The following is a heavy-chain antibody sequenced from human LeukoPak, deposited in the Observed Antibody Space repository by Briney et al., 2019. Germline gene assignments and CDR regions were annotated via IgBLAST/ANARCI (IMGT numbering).Heavy chain of an antibody. J-gene: IGHJ4*02. D-gene: IGHD3-9*01. V-gene: IGHV3-30*02. CDR1: GFTFSSYG. Sequence: PGGSLRLSCAASGFTFSSYGMHWVRQAPGKGLEWVAFIRCDGSNKYYADSVKGRFTISRDNSKNTLYLQMNSLRAEDTAVYYCAKDLFWLSFDYWGQGTLVTVSS. CDR2: IRCDGSNK. CDR3: AKDLFWLSFDY.